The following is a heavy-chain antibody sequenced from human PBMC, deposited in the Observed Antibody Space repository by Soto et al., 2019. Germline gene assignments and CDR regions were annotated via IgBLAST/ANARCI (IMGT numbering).Heavy chain of an antibody. CDR3: ARGDGYILDY. J-gene: IGHJ4*02. Sequence: QVQLVQSGAEVKKPGASVKVSCKASGYTFISYDINWVRQATGQGLEWMGWMNPNTGDTGYAQKFQGRVTMTRNTSINTANLELSSLRSDDTAVYFCARGDGYILDYWGKGTLVTVSS. CDR2: MNPNTGDT. V-gene: IGHV1-8*01. CDR1: GYTFISYD. D-gene: IGHD5-12*01.